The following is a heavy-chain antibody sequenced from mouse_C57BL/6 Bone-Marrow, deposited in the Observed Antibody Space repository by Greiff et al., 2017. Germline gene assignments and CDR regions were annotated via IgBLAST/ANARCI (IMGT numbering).Heavy chain of an antibody. J-gene: IGHJ4*01. D-gene: IGHD2-5*01. CDR3: ALYYSNPYAMDY. Sequence: QVQLKESGAELAKPGASVKLSCKASGYTFTSYWMHWVKQRPGQGLEWIGYINPSSGYTKYNQKFKDKATLTADNASSTAYMQLSSLTYEDSAVYYCALYYSNPYAMDYWGQGTSVTVSS. CDR1: GYTFTSYW. V-gene: IGHV1-7*01. CDR2: INPSSGYT.